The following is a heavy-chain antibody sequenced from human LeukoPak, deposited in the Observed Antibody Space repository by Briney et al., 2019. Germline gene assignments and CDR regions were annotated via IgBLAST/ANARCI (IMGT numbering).Heavy chain of an antibody. J-gene: IGHJ4*02. Sequence: GGSLRLSCAASGFTFSSYAVSWVRQAPGKGLEWVSAISGSGGSTYYADSVKGRFTISRDNSKNTLYLQMNSLRAEDTAVYYCAKVKNTAMVSKNYFDYWGQGTLVTVSS. CDR2: ISGSGGST. V-gene: IGHV3-23*01. CDR3: AKVKNTAMVSKNYFDY. D-gene: IGHD5-18*01. CDR1: GFTFSSYA.